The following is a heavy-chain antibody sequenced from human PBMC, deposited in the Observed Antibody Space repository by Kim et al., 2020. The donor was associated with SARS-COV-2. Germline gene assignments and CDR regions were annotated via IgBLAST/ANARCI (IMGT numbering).Heavy chain of an antibody. V-gene: IGHV4-30-2*04. J-gene: IGHJ6*02. Sequence: RVTISVDTSKNQFSLKLSSVTAADTAVYYCARGVAVAGTVDYYYYGMDVWGQGTTVTVSS. D-gene: IGHD6-19*01. CDR3: ARGVAVAGTVDYYYYGMDV.